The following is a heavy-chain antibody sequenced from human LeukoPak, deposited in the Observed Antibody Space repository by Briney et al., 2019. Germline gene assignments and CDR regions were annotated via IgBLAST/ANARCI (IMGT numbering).Heavy chain of an antibody. CDR1: GFTFNTYW. CDR2: INSDGSTT. Sequence: SGGSVRLSCAASGFTFNTYWMHWVRHAPGKGLVWVSRINSDGSTTHYAASVKGRFTISRDNAKNTLYLQMNSLRAEDTAVYYCARDQSGRDFDYWGQGNLVTVSS. J-gene: IGHJ4*02. CDR3: ARDQSGRDFDY. V-gene: IGHV3-74*01. D-gene: IGHD3-10*01.